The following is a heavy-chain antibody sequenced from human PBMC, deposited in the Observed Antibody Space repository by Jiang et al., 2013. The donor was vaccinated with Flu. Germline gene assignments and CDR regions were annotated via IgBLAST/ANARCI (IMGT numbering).Heavy chain of an antibody. CDR1: GGSFSGYY. CDR2: INHSGST. D-gene: IGHD4-11*01. CDR3: ARADSNYNY. Sequence: LLKPSETLSLTCAVYGGSFSGYYWSWIRQPPGKGLEWIGEINHSGSTNYNPSLKSRVTISVDTSKNQFSLKLSSVTAADTAVYYCARADSNYNYWGQGTLVTVSS. J-gene: IGHJ4*02. V-gene: IGHV4-34*01.